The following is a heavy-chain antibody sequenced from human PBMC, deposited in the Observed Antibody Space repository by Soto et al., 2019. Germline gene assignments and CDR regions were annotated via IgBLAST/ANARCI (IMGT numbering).Heavy chain of an antibody. CDR3: AKSRVDSGRGYFDL. CDR2: IGTTGGDT. D-gene: IGHD6-25*01. V-gene: IGHV3-23*01. CDR1: GFTFSIYP. Sequence: EVQLLESGGGLVQPGGSLRLSCAASGFTFSIYPMSWVRQTPEKGLEWVSTIGTTGGDTYYADSVRGRSTISRDDSKNTLYLQKSSLRAEESAVYYCAKSRVDSGRGYFDLWGRGTLVTVSS. J-gene: IGHJ2*01.